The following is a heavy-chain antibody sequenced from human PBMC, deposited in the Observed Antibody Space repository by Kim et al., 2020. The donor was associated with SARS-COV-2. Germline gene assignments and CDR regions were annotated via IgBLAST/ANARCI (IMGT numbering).Heavy chain of an antibody. V-gene: IGHV3-30*07. J-gene: IGHJ4*02. Sequence: ADAVKGRFTISRDNSKNTLYLQMNSLRAEDTAVYYCARDLRFGESSDFDYWGQGTLVTVSS. CDR3: ARDLRFGESSDFDY. D-gene: IGHD3-10*01.